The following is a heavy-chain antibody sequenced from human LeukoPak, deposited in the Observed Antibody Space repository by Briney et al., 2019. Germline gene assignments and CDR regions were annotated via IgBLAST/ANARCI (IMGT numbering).Heavy chain of an antibody. D-gene: IGHD6-13*01. CDR3: ARDGGIAAAGDYYFDY. CDR2: INPNSGGT. V-gene: IGHV1-2*04. Sequence: ASVKVSCKASGYTFTGYYMHWVRQAPGQGLEWMGWINPNSGGTNYAQKFQGWVTMTRDTSISTAYMELSRLRSDDTAVYYCARDGGIAAAGDYYFDYWGQGTLVTVSS. J-gene: IGHJ4*02. CDR1: GYTFTGYY.